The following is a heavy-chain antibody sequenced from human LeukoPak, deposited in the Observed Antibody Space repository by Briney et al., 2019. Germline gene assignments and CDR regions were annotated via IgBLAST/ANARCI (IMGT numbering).Heavy chain of an antibody. CDR3: AKDTGNFNLGEY. J-gene: IGHJ4*02. D-gene: IGHD5-18*01. CDR2: INPNSGAT. CDR1: GYTFSVYY. Sequence: ASVKVSCKASGYTFSVYYMHWVRQAPGQGLEWMGWINPNSGATNYAQQFQGRVTMTRDTSISTAYMELSSLKSDDAAVYYCAKDTGNFNLGEYWGQGTLVTVSS. V-gene: IGHV1-2*02.